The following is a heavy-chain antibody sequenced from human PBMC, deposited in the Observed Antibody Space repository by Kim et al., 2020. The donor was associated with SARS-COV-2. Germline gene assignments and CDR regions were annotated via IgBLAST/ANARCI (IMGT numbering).Heavy chain of an antibody. Sequence: SETLSLTCTVSGGSIRSSSYYWGWIRQPPGKGLEWIGSIYYSGSTYYNPSLKSRVTISVDTSKYQFFLKLSSVTAADTAVYYCARLVRSSWYEFDYWGQGTLVTVSS. V-gene: IGHV4-39*01. J-gene: IGHJ4*02. CDR3: ARLVRSSWYEFDY. CDR1: GGSIRSSSYY. D-gene: IGHD6-13*01. CDR2: IYYSGST.